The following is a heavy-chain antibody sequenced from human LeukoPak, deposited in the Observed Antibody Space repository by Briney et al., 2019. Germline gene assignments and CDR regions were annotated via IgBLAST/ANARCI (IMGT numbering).Heavy chain of an antibody. Sequence: SETLSLTCTVSGGSIRTYYWSWIRQSPGKGLEWIGYNYVTGTTRYNPYLQSRVTISVDTSRNQFFLQMSSVTAADPAVYYCARHIGGGIEDMDVWGKGIKVTVSS. V-gene: IGHV4-59*08. D-gene: IGHD3-16*02. CDR2: NYVTGTT. CDR1: GGSIRTYY. CDR3: ARHIGGGIEDMDV. J-gene: IGHJ6*03.